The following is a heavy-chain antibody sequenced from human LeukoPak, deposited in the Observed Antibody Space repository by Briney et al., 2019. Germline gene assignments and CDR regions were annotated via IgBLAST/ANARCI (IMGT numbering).Heavy chain of an antibody. Sequence: GGSLRLSCAPSGFIFSDYWFHWVRHTPGQGLVWVAAINRDGTGTSHADSVRGRFTVSRDNAKNTLNLQLNSLRADDTAVYYCARGLSYAVAYGDYWGQGTLVTVSS. CDR2: INRDGTGT. CDR1: GFIFSDYW. J-gene: IGHJ4*02. CDR3: ARGLSYAVAYGDY. V-gene: IGHV3-74*01. D-gene: IGHD6-19*01.